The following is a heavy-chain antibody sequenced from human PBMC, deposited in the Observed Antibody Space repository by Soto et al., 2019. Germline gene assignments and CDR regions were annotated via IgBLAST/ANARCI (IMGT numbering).Heavy chain of an antibody. CDR2: ISAYNGNT. Sequence: ASVKVSCKASGYTFTSYGTSWVRQAPGQGLEWMGWISAYNGNTNYAQKLQGRVTMTTDTSTSTAYMELRSLRSDDTAVYYCASSPLAAVATGAFDIWGQGTMVTVSS. J-gene: IGHJ3*02. CDR3: ASSPLAAVATGAFDI. D-gene: IGHD6-13*01. V-gene: IGHV1-18*01. CDR1: GYTFTSYG.